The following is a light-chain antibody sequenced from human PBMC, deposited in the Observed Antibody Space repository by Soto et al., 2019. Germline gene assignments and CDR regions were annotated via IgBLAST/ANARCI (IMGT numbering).Light chain of an antibody. V-gene: IGKV1-6*01. Sequence: AFQMTQSPSSLSASVGDRVTITCRASQDIRNDLGWYQQKPGKDPRLLIYAASILQSGVPSRFSGSGSGTDFNLTISRLQPEDFATYDCLQDYSFTWTVGQGTKLEI. CDR2: AAS. CDR3: LQDYSFTWT. J-gene: IGKJ1*01. CDR1: QDIRND.